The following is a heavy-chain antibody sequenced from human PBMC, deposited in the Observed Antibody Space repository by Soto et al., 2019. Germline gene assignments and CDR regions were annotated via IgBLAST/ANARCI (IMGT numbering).Heavy chain of an antibody. Sequence: EVQLLESGGGLVQPGGSLRLSCAPSGFTFSSYAMSWVLQAPGKGLEWVLAITGGGGGTYYANSVKGRFTISRDNCKNKLSLQLNSLRAEDTAVYYCAKGSNGDYYARGGYCGHRDDYWGQGTLVTVSS. D-gene: IGHD3-22*01. V-gene: IGHV3-23*01. J-gene: IGHJ4*02. CDR3: AKGSNGDYYARGGYCGHRDDY. CDR2: ITGGGGGT. CDR1: GFTFSSYA.